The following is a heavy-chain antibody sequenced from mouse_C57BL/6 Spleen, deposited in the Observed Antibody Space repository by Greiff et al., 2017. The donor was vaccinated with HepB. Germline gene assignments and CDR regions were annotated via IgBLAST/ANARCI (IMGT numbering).Heavy chain of an antibody. J-gene: IGHJ4*01. CDR1: GYTFTSYW. V-gene: IGHV1-59*01. D-gene: IGHD1-1*01. CDR2: IDPSDSYT. Sequence: QVQLQQPGAELVRPGTSVKLSCKASGYTFTSYWMHWVKQRPGQGLEWIGVIDPSDSYTNYNQKFKGKATLTVDTSSSTAYMQLSSLTSEDSAVYYCARRDSYYYGSSYEDAMDYWGQGTSVTVSS. CDR3: ARRDSYYYGSSYEDAMDY.